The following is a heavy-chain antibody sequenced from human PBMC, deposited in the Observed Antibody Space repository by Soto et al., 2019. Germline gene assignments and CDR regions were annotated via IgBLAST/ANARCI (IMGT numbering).Heavy chain of an antibody. V-gene: IGHV4-39*01. D-gene: IGHD2-2*01. CDR3: ARLYLGSYCISTSCYPGWFDP. J-gene: IGHJ5*02. CDR1: GDSVSSGSYY. Sequence: PSETLSLTCTVSGDSVSSGSYYWSWIRQPPGKGLEWIGYIYYSGSTYYNPSLKSRVTISVDTSKNQFSLKLSSVTAADTAVYYCARLYLGSYCISTSCYPGWFDPWGQGTLVTVSS. CDR2: IYYSGST.